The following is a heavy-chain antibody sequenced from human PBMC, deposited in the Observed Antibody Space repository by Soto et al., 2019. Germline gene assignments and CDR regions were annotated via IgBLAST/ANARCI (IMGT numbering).Heavy chain of an antibody. J-gene: IGHJ4*02. CDR2: ISAYNGNT. Sequence: QDHLVQSGAEVKKPGASVKVSCTASNYAFTNYGISWVRQAPGQGLEWMGWISAYNGNTNNAQKFQGRATMTTDTSTTTAYMELRSLRSDDTAVYYCARVHNSYSLTGYFDYWGQGTLVAVSS. CDR1: NYAFTNYG. V-gene: IGHV1-18*01. D-gene: IGHD5-18*01. CDR3: ARVHNSYSLTGYFDY.